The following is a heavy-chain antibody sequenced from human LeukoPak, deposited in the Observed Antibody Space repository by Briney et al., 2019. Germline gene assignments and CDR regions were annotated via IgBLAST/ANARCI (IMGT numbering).Heavy chain of an antibody. CDR3: AKEELLGSRAFDI. CDR2: ISWNSGSI. D-gene: IGHD1-26*01. CDR1: GFTFDDYA. Sequence: GGSLRLSCAASGFTFDDYAMHWVRQAPGKGLEWVSGISWNSGSIGYVDSVKGRFTISRDNAKNSLYLQMNSLRAEDTALYYCAKEELLGSRAFDIWGQGTMVTVSS. J-gene: IGHJ3*02. V-gene: IGHV3-9*01.